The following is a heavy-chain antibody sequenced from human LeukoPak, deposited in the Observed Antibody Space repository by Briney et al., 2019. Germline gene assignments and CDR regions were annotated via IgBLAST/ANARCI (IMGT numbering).Heavy chain of an antibody. J-gene: IGHJ3*02. CDR3: ARDLGIAGTTHAFDI. CDR2: IYGGGPT. D-gene: IGHD1-14*01. V-gene: IGHV3-53*01. Sequence: PGGSLRLSCAASGFTVSRNYMSWVRQAPGRGLECVSVIYGGGPTYYADSVKGRFTISRDTSKNTLYLQMNSLRAEDTAEYFCARDLGIAGTTHAFDIWGQGTMVTVSS. CDR1: GFTVSRNY.